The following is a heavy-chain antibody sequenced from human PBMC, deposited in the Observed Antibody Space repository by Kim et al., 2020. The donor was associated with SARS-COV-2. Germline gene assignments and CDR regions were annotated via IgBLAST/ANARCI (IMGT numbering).Heavy chain of an antibody. J-gene: IGHJ3*02. CDR1: GGSISSYY. D-gene: IGHD2-15*01. CDR3: AREGRGYCSGGSCYSGAFDI. CDR2: IYYSGST. Sequence: SETLSLTCTVSGGSISSYYWSWIRQPPGKGLEWIGYIYYSGSTNYNPSLKSRVTISVDTSKNQFSLKLSSVTAADTAVYYCAREGRGYCSGGSCYSGAFDIWGQGTMVTVSS. V-gene: IGHV4-59*01.